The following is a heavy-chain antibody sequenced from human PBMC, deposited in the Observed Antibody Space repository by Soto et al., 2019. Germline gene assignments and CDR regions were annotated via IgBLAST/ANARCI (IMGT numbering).Heavy chain of an antibody. D-gene: IGHD6-6*01. CDR1: GGTFTNYV. Sequence: QVQLVQSGAEVRKPGSSVKVSCKISGGTFTNYVISWLRQAPGQGLEWMGGLIPIFGAANLAQKFQGRVTITADETTSTLHMALSSLTSENLAVCYCARGRSSPDFGPWGQGSLVTVSS. J-gene: IGHJ5*02. V-gene: IGHV1-69*01. CDR2: LIPIFGAA. CDR3: ARGRSSPDFGP.